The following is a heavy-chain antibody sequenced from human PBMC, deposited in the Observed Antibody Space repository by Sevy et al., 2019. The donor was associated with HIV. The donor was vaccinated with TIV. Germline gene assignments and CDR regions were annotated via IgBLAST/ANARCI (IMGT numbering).Heavy chain of an antibody. CDR2: IYYSGST. V-gene: IGHV4-59*01. Sequence: SETLSLTCTVSGGSISSYYWSWIRQPPGKGLEWIGYIYYSGSTNYNPSLKSRVTISVDTSKNQFSLKLRSVTAADTAVYYCARGPWFGELAPDYWGQGTLVTVSS. CDR3: ARGPWFGELAPDY. CDR1: GGSISSYY. J-gene: IGHJ4*02. D-gene: IGHD3-10*01.